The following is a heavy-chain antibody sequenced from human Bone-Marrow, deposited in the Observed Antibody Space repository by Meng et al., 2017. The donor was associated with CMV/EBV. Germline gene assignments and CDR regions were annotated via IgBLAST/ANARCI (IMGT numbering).Heavy chain of an antibody. J-gene: IGHJ4*02. D-gene: IGHD3-9*01. Sequence: SETLSLTCAVYGGSFSGYYWSWIRQPPGKGLEWIGEINHSGSTNYNPSLKSRVTISVDTSKNQFSLKLSSVTAADTAVYYCARELGDILTGYYDYWGQGTLVTVSS. CDR2: INHSGST. V-gene: IGHV4-34*01. CDR3: ARELGDILTGYYDY. CDR1: GGSFSGYY.